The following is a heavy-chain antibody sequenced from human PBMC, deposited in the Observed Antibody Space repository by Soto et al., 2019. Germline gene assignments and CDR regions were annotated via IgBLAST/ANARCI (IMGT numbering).Heavy chain of an antibody. Sequence: SVKVSCKASGGTFSSYTISWVRQAPGQGLEWMGRIIPILGIANYAQKFQGRVTITADKSTSTAYMELSSLRSEDTAVYYCARGPIVVVPAAIPNDAFDIWGQGTMVTVSS. D-gene: IGHD2-2*01. CDR1: GGTFSSYT. V-gene: IGHV1-69*02. CDR2: IIPILGIA. J-gene: IGHJ3*02. CDR3: ARGPIVVVPAAIPNDAFDI.